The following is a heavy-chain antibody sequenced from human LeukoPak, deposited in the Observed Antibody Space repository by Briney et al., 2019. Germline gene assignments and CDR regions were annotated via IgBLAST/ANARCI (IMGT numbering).Heavy chain of an antibody. CDR1: GGTFSSYA. D-gene: IGHD2-21*02. J-gene: IGHJ4*02. Sequence: SVTVSCKASGGTFSSYAISWVRQAPGQGLEWMGGIIPIFGTANYAQKFQGRVTITTDESTSTAYMELSSLRSEDTAVYYCARSELVVTAILQWGQGTLVTVSS. CDR3: ARSELVVTAILQ. CDR2: IIPIFGTA. V-gene: IGHV1-69*05.